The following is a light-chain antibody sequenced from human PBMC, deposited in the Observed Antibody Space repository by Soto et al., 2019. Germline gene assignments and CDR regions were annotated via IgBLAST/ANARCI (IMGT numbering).Light chain of an antibody. CDR1: QSVSTNF. V-gene: IGKV3-20*01. CDR3: QQYGRTSWT. Sequence: EIVLTQSPGTLSLSQGEGATLPCRASQSVSTNFFAWYQQKPGQAPRLLIYGASTRATGIPDRFSGSGSGTDFTLTISRLEPEDFAVYYCQQYGRTSWTFGQGTKVDIK. CDR2: GAS. J-gene: IGKJ1*01.